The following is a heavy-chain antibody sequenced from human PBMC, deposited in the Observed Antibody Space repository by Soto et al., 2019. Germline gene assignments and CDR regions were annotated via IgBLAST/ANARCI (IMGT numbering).Heavy chain of an antibody. V-gene: IGHV3-30*19. CDR3: ARWGTTGGLDV. D-gene: IGHD3-16*01. Sequence: QVQLVESGGGVVQPGTSLRVSCVGSGFTFRSYVIHWVRQAPGKGLEWVALTSYDGSDKYYGDSVSGRFTISRDNSRNTVELRMDSLRLEDTALYYCARWGTTGGLDVWGQGTLVSVSS. CDR2: TSYDGSDK. CDR1: GFTFRSYV. J-gene: IGHJ1*01.